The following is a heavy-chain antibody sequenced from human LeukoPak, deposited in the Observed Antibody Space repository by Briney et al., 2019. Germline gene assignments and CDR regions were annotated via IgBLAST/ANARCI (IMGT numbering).Heavy chain of an antibody. D-gene: IGHD2-15*01. CDR1: GFTFTNYA. V-gene: IGHV3-23*01. CDR2: MSGRGVST. CDR3: AKDCIGGNCYIDY. Sequence: PGGSLRLSCAASGFTFTNYAMSWVRQAPGKGLEWVSGMSGRGVSTYYADSVKGRFTISSDNSKNTLYLQMNSLRAEDTAIYYCAKDCIGGNCYIDYWGQGTLVTVAS. J-gene: IGHJ4*02.